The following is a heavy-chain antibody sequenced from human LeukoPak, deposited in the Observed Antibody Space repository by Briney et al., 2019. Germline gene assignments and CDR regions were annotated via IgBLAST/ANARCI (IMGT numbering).Heavy chain of an antibody. CDR2: ISGSGGST. D-gene: IGHD1-26*01. V-gene: IGHV3-23*01. CDR3: AKIGGSYFDY. J-gene: IGHJ4*02. Sequence: GGSLTVSCVASGLTFSSYAMSWVRQAPGKGLEWVSAISGSGGSTYYADSVKGRLTISRHNSKNKLYLPMNSLRAEDTAVYYCAKIGGSYFDYWGQGTLVTVSS. CDR1: GLTFSSYA.